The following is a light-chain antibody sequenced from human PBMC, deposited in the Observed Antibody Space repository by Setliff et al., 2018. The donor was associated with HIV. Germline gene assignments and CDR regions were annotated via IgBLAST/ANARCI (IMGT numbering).Light chain of an antibody. Sequence: QTVVTQEPSLSVSPGGTVTLTCGLSSGSVSTSNNPSWYQQTPGQAPRTLIYSTNTRSSGVPDRFSGSILGNKAALTITGAQADDESDYYCVLYMVSGISVFGGGTKVTVL. J-gene: IGLJ2*01. CDR1: SGSVSTSNN. CDR3: VLYMVSGISV. CDR2: STN. V-gene: IGLV8-61*01.